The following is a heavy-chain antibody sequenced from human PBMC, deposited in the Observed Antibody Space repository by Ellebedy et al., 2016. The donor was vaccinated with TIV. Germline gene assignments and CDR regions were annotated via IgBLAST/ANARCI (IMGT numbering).Heavy chain of an antibody. J-gene: IGHJ4*02. CDR2: IYSSGST. CDR3: ASGYYDTLTGSTGGDFDS. V-gene: IGHV4-4*08. D-gene: IGHD3-9*01. CDR1: GGSISGFY. Sequence: SETLSLTCTVSGGSISGFYWSWVRQPPGKGLECIGYIYSSGSTDYNPSLESRVTISVDTSKSQFSLKLNSVTAADTAVYYCASGYYDTLTGSTGGDFDSWGQGTLVTVSS.